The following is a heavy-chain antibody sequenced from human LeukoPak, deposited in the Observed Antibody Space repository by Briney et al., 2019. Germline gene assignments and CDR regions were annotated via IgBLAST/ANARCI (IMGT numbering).Heavy chain of an antibody. Sequence: PGRSLRLSCVASGFTFDDYAMHWVRQAPGKGLEWVSGISWNSGSIGYADSVKGRFTISRDNAKNSLYLQMNSLRAEDTAVYYCAKGGPGPMIGHLDYWGQGTLVTVSS. V-gene: IGHV3-9*01. J-gene: IGHJ4*02. CDR2: ISWNSGSI. D-gene: IGHD3-22*01. CDR1: GFTFDDYA. CDR3: AKGGPGPMIGHLDY.